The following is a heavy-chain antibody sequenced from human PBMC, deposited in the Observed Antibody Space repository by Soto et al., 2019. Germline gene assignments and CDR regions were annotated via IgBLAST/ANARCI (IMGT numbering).Heavy chain of an antibody. CDR3: AKGDCSSTSCYAGILYYYGMDV. CDR1: GGSINSDAYY. J-gene: IGHJ6*02. CDR2: IYYSGNT. D-gene: IGHD2-2*01. V-gene: IGHV4-30-4*01. Sequence: SVTLSLTCTVSGGSINSDAYYWSWIRQPPGKSLEWIGNIYYSGNTYYNPSLKSRVAISLDTPKNQFTLRLSSVTAADTAVYYCAKGDCSSTSCYAGILYYYGMDVWGQGTTVTVSS.